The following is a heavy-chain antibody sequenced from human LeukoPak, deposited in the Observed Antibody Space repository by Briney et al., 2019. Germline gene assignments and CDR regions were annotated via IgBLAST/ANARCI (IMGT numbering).Heavy chain of an antibody. Sequence: PGRSLRLSCAASGFTFSSYGMHWVRQAPGKGLEWVAVIWYDGSNKYYADSVKGRFTISRDNSKNTLYLQMNSLRAEDTAVYYCARDDGYSYDGGYFDYWGQGTLVTVSS. J-gene: IGHJ4*02. CDR3: ARDDGYSYDGGYFDY. V-gene: IGHV3-33*01. CDR2: IWYDGSNK. CDR1: GFTFSSYG. D-gene: IGHD5-18*01.